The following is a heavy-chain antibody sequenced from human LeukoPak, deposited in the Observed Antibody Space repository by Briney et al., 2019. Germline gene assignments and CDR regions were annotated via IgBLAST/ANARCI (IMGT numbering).Heavy chain of an antibody. Sequence: TSETLSLTCAVYGGSFSGYYWSWIRQPPGKGLEWIGEINHSGSTNYNPSLKSRVTISVDTSKNQFSLKLSSVTAADTAVYYCARLGAGRIAVAGWYNWFDPWGQGTLVTVSS. J-gene: IGHJ5*02. D-gene: IGHD6-19*01. V-gene: IGHV4-34*01. CDR3: ARLGAGRIAVAGWYNWFDP. CDR2: INHSGST. CDR1: GGSFSGYY.